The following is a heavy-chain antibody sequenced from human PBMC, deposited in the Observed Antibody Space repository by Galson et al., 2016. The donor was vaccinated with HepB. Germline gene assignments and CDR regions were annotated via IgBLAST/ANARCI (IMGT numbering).Heavy chain of an antibody. V-gene: IGHV4-4*02. CDR2: IYHSGVT. D-gene: IGHD2-2*01. Sequence: ETLSLTCTVSGGSISSDNWWSWVRQPPGKGLECIGEIYHSGVTNYNPSLRSRVTISVDKSKNQFSLKLSSVTAADTAVYYCARRIPHCSSTSCLLDYWGQGTLVTVSS. CDR3: ARRIPHCSSTSCLLDY. CDR1: GGSISSDNW. J-gene: IGHJ4*02.